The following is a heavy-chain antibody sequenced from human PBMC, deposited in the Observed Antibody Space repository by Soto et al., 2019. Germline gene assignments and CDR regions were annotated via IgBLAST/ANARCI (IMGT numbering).Heavy chain of an antibody. CDR3: ARGRGAAGTDSVQYYGMDV. D-gene: IGHD6-13*01. CDR1: GFTFSSYS. V-gene: IGHV3-21*01. J-gene: IGHJ6*02. Sequence: EVQLVESGGGLVKPGGSLRLSCAASGFTFSSYSMNWVRQAPGQGLEWVSSISSSSSYIYYADSVKGRFTISRDNAKNSVYLQMNSLRAEDTAVYYCARGRGAAGTDSVQYYGMDVWGQGTTVTVSS. CDR2: ISSSSSYI.